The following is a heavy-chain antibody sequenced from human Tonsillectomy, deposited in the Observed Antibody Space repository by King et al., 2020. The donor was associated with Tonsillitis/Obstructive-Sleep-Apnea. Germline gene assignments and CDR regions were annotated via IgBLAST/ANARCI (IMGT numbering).Heavy chain of an antibody. D-gene: IGHD4-17*01. CDR1: GGSISSYY. V-gene: IGHV4-59*01. J-gene: IGHJ4*02. CDR2: IYYSGST. CDR3: ARGDYAYYFDY. Sequence: QLQESGPGLVKPSETLSLTCTVSGGSISSYYWSWIRQPPGKGLEWIGYIYYSGSTNYNPSLKSRVTISVDTSKNQFSLKLSSVTAADTAVYHCARGDYAYYFDYWGQGTLVTVSS.